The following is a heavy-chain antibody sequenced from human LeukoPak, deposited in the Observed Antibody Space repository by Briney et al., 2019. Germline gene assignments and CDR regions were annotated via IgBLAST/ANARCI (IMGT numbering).Heavy chain of an antibody. Sequence: QPGGSLRLSCAASGFTFSTYEMNWVRQAPEKGLEWISYIDTSGTMTYYADSVKGRFTSSRDNAKNSLYLQMNSLRAEDTAVYYCAELGITMIGGVWGKGTTVTISS. J-gene: IGHJ6*04. CDR3: AELGITMIGGV. CDR2: IDTSGTMT. V-gene: IGHV3-48*03. D-gene: IGHD3-10*02. CDR1: GFTFSTYE.